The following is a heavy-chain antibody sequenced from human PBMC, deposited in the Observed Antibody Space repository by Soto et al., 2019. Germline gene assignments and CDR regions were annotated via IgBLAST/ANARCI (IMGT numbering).Heavy chain of an antibody. CDR2: IWYDGSNK. V-gene: IGHV3-33*01. D-gene: IGHD2-2*03. CDR1: GFTFSTYG. J-gene: IGHJ4*02. CDR3: ARAWKLDSRVTGY. Sequence: GGSLRLSCAASGFTFSTYGMHWVRQAPGKGLEWVALIWYDGSNKYYVDSVKGRFTISRDNSNNTLYLHMNSLRAEDTAVYYCARAWKLDSRVTGYWGQGTLVTVSS.